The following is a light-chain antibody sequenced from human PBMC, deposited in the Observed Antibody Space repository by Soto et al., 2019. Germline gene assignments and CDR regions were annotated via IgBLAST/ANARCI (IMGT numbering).Light chain of an antibody. Sequence: QSALTQPRSVSGSPGQSVTISCTGTSSDVGGYNYFSWYQQHPGKAPKLMIYDVRKRPSGVPDRFSGSKSGNPASLTISGLQAGDEADDYCCEFPGSFVFGGGTKLTVL. J-gene: IGLJ2*01. V-gene: IGLV2-11*01. CDR2: DVR. CDR1: SSDVGGYNY. CDR3: CEFPGSFV.